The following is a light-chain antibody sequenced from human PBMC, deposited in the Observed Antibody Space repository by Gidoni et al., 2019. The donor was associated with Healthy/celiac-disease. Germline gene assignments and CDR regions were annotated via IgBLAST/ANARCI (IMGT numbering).Light chain of an antibody. CDR1: SSNIGNNY. CDR2: EDN. V-gene: IGLV1-51*01. Sequence: QSVLTQPPSVSAPPGQKVTISCSGSSSNIGNNYVSWYQQLPGTAPKLLIFEDNSRSSGIPDRFSGSKSGTSATLDIIGLQSGDEADYYCVTWDSSMSVLFGGGTKLTVL. CDR3: VTWDSSMSVL. J-gene: IGLJ3*02.